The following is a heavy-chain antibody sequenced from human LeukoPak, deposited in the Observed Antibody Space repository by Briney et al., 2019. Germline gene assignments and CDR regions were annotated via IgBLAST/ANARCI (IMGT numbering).Heavy chain of an antibody. CDR3: ARFGSGSPGPTYYYYYMDV. CDR1: GYTFTSYY. Sequence: ASVKVSCKASGYTFTSYYMHWVRQAPGQGLEWMGWINPNSGGTNYAQKFQGRVTMTRDTSISTAYMELSRLRSDDTAVYYCARFGSGSPGPTYYYYYMDVWGKGTTVTVSS. CDR2: INPNSGGT. V-gene: IGHV1-2*02. D-gene: IGHD3-10*01. J-gene: IGHJ6*03.